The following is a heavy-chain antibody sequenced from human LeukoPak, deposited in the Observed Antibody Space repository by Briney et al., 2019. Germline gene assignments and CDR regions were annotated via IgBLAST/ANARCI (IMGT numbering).Heavy chain of an antibody. CDR1: GGTFSSYA. V-gene: IGHV1-69*05. Sequence: ASVKVSCKASGGTFSSYAISWVRQAPGQGLEWMGGIIPIFGTANYAQKFQGRVTMTRDTSISTAYMELSRLRSDDTAVYYCARLITFGGVIVKGFDYWGQGTLVTVSS. J-gene: IGHJ4*02. CDR2: IIPIFGTA. D-gene: IGHD3-16*02. CDR3: ARLITFGGVIVKGFDY.